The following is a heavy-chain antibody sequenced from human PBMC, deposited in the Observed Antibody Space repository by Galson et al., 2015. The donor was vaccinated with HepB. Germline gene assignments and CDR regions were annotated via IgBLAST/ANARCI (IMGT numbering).Heavy chain of an antibody. CDR3: ARDPFIAVAGEFDY. V-gene: IGHV3-30-3*01. D-gene: IGHD6-19*01. Sequence: SLRLSCAASGFTFSSYAMHWARQAPGKGLEWVAVISYDGSNKYYADSVKGRFTISRDNSKNTLYLQMNSLRSEDTAVYYCARDPFIAVAGEFDYWGQGTLVTVSS. J-gene: IGHJ4*02. CDR1: GFTFSSYA. CDR2: ISYDGSNK.